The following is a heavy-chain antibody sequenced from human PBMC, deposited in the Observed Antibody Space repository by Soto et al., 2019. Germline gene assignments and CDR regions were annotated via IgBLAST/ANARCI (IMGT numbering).Heavy chain of an antibody. J-gene: IGHJ4*02. V-gene: IGHV4-39*07. Sequence: PSETLSLTCTVSGGSISSSSYYWGWIRQPPGKGLEWVGSIYYSGSTYYNPSLKSRVTISRDNSMNTAFLQMNSLRAEDTALYYCAKGYCSSTSCSFDYWGQGTLVTVSS. CDR1: GGSISSSSYY. CDR3: AKGYCSSTSCSFDY. D-gene: IGHD2-2*01. CDR2: IYYSGST.